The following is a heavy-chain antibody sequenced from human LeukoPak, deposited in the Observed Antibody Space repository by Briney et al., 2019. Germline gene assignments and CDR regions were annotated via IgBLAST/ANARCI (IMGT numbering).Heavy chain of an antibody. Sequence: GGSLRLPCAASGFTVSNNYMGWVRQAPGKGLEWVSLIFSGGATYYADSVKGQFTISRHNSNNTLYLQMTSLTAEDTAVYYCAKMGRDGYYFDHWGQGTLVTVSS. D-gene: IGHD5-24*01. J-gene: IGHJ4*02. CDR2: IFSGGAT. CDR1: GFTVSNNY. CDR3: AKMGRDGYYFDH. V-gene: IGHV3-53*04.